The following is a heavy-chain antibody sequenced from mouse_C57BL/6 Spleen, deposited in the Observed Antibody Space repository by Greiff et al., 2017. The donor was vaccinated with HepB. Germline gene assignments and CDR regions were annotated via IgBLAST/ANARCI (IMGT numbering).Heavy chain of an antibody. J-gene: IGHJ3*01. Sequence: EVQGVESGGDLVKPGGSLKLSCAASGFTFSSYGMSWVRQTPDKRLEWVATISSGGSYTYYPDSVKGRFTISRDNAKNTLYLQMSSLKSEDTAMYYCARQGITTVVDSFAYWGQGTLVTVSA. CDR1: GFTFSSYG. CDR2: ISSGGSYT. CDR3: ARQGITTVVDSFAY. D-gene: IGHD1-1*01. V-gene: IGHV5-6*01.